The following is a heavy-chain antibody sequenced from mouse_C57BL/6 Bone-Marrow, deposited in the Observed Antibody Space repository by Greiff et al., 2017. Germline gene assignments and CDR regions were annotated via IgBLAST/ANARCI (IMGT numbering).Heavy chain of an antibody. Sequence: EVQGVESGGGLVQSGRSLRLSCATSGFTFSDFYMEWVRQAPGKGLEWIAASRNKANDYTTEYSASVKGRFIVSRDTSQSILYLQMNALRAEDTAIYYCARDGPLYYGSSFDWYFDVWGTGTTVTVSS. D-gene: IGHD1-1*01. V-gene: IGHV7-1*01. CDR3: ARDGPLYYGSSFDWYFDV. J-gene: IGHJ1*03. CDR2: SRNKANDYTT. CDR1: GFTFSDFY.